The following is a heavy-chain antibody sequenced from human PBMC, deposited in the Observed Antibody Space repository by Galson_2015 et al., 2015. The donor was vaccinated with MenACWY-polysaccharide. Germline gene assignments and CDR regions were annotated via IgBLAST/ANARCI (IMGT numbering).Heavy chain of an antibody. CDR3: ARGRRDTAVAAPAAVLLDY. D-gene: IGHD6-19*01. V-gene: IGHV1-8*01. CDR1: GYTFSSYD. CDR2: MNPNSDNT. J-gene: IGHJ4*02. Sequence: SVKVSCKASGYTFSSYDINWVRQATGQRLEWMGWMNPNSDNTGYAQKFQGRVTMTRNTSISTAYMELSSLTSEDTAVYYCARGRRDTAVAAPAAVLLDYWGQGILVTVSS.